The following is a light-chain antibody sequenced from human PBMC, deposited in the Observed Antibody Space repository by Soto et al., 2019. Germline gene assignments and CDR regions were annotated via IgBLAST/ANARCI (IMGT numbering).Light chain of an antibody. Sequence: DIKMTQSPSTLSASVGDSVTITCRASQSVSIWLAWYQQKPGKDPKALIYKASSLQSGVPSRFSGSGSGTEFTLTISSLQPDDVATYYCQQYNTSPLAFGGGTKVEIK. CDR2: KAS. V-gene: IGKV1-5*03. CDR1: QSVSIW. J-gene: IGKJ4*01. CDR3: QQYNTSPLA.